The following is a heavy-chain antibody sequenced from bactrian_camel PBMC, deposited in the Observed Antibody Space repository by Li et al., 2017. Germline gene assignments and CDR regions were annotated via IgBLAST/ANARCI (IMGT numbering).Heavy chain of an antibody. J-gene: IGHJ4*01. CDR1: GYTFNTYS. V-gene: IGHV3S1*01. CDR2: IAPGSGTM. D-gene: IGHD2*01. Sequence: HVQLVESGGGSALAGGSVRLSCAASGYTFNTYSWFRQAPGKGQEWVSTIAPGSGTMWYADSVKGRFTISRDNAKNTVYLQMNNLQPEDTARYYCAKGFYSTADSLGHKVRGQGTQVTVS.